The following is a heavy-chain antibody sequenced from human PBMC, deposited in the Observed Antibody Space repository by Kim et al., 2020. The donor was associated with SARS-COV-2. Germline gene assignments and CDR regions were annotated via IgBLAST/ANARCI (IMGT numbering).Heavy chain of an antibody. Sequence: SETLSLTCTVSGGSISSSSYYWGWIRQPPGKGLEWIGSIYYSGSTYYNPSLKSRVTISVDTSKNQFSLKLSSVTAADTAVYYCANLLLWFGEPRVYYYYGMDVWGQGTTVTVSS. J-gene: IGHJ6*02. V-gene: IGHV4-39*01. CDR3: ANLLLWFGEPRVYYYYGMDV. CDR1: GGSISSSSYY. D-gene: IGHD3-10*01. CDR2: IYYSGST.